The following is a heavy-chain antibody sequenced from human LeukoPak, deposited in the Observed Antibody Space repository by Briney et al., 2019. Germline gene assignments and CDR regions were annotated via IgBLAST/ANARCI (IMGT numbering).Heavy chain of an antibody. CDR3: ARERHGDYVEYYFDY. CDR1: GFTVSSNY. V-gene: IGHV3-53*01. Sequence: PGGSLRLSCAASGFTVSSNYMSWVRQAPGKGLEWVSVIYSGGSTYYADSVKGRFTISRDNSKNTLYLQMNSLRAEDTAVYYCARERHGDYVEYYFDYWGQGPRSPSPQ. D-gene: IGHD4-17*01. CDR2: IYSGGST. J-gene: IGHJ4*02.